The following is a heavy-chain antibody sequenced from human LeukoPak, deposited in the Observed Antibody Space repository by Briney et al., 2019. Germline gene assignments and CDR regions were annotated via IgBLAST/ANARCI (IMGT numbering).Heavy chain of an antibody. CDR1: GFTFSSYA. V-gene: IGHV1-69*01. J-gene: IGHJ5*02. Sequence: PGGSLRLSCAASGFTFSSYAISWVRQAPGQGLEWMGGIIPIFGTANYAQKFQGRVTITADESTSTAYMELSSLRSEDTAVYYCARDGIYSGSYYGWFDPWGQGTLVTVSS. CDR2: IIPIFGTA. D-gene: IGHD1-26*01. CDR3: ARDGIYSGSYYGWFDP.